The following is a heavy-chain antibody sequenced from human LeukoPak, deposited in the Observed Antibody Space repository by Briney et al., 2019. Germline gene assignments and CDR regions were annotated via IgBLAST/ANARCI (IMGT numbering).Heavy chain of an antibody. J-gene: IGHJ6*03. CDR3: ARDSRSIRGAPDYYMDV. V-gene: IGHV1-69*13. CDR2: IIPIFGTA. D-gene: IGHD3-10*01. CDR1: GGTFSSYA. Sequence: GASVKVSCKASGGTFSSYAISWVRQAPGQGLEWMGGIIPIFGTANYAQKFQGRVTITADESTSTAYMELSSLRSEDTVVYYCARDSRSIRGAPDYYMDVWGKGTTVTVSS.